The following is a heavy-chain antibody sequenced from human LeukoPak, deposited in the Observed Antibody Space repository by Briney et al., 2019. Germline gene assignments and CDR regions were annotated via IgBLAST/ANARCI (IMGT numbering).Heavy chain of an antibody. V-gene: IGHV4-30-4*08. CDR3: ARLGIDYDILTGYIPDAFDI. D-gene: IGHD3-9*01. CDR2: IYYSGST. J-gene: IGHJ3*02. Sequence: SETLSLTCTVSGGSVSSGSYYWSWIRQPPGKGLEWIGYIYYSGSTYYDPSLKSRVMISVDASKNQFSLKLSSVTAADTAVYYCARLGIDYDILTGYIPDAFDIWGQGTMVTVSS. CDR1: GGSVSSGSYY.